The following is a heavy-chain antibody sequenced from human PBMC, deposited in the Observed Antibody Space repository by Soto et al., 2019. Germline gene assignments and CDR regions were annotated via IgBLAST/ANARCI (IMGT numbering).Heavy chain of an antibody. CDR2: IYYSGST. D-gene: IGHD1-20*01. CDR1: GGSVSSGSYY. Sequence: PSETLSLTCTVSGGSVSSGSYYWSWIRQPPGKGLEWIGYIYYSGSTNYNPSLKSRVTISVDTSKNQFSLKLSSVTAADTAVYYCARDLRDNSYYYYGMDVWGQGTTVTVSS. J-gene: IGHJ6*02. CDR3: ARDLRDNSYYYYGMDV. V-gene: IGHV4-61*01.